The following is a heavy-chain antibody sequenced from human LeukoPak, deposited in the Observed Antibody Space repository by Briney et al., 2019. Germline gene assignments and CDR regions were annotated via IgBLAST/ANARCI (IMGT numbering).Heavy chain of an antibody. D-gene: IGHD6-13*01. J-gene: IGHJ6*02. CDR1: GFTFSSYG. CDR2: ISYDGSNK. Sequence: GGSLRLSCAASGFTFSSYGMHWVRQAPGKGLEWVAVISYDGSNKYYADSVKGRFTISGDNSKNTLYLQMNSLRAEDTAVYYCAKEYSSSSGYYGMDVWGQGTTVTVSS. V-gene: IGHV3-30*18. CDR3: AKEYSSSSGYYGMDV.